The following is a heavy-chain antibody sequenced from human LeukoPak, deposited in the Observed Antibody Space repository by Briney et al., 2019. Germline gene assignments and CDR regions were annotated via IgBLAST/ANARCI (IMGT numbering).Heavy chain of an antibody. CDR3: AQTSLSGDFFYYYYVEL. V-gene: IGHV4-59*01. CDR2: IYYSGST. CDR1: GVSISSYY. Sequence: SETLSLTCTVSGVSISSYYWSWIRQPPGKGLEWIGYIYYSGSTNYNPSLKSRVTISVDASKNQFSLKLSSVTAEAPAVYCCAQTSLSGDFFYYYYVELWRKGTAVTVSS. J-gene: IGHJ6*03. D-gene: IGHD2-21*02.